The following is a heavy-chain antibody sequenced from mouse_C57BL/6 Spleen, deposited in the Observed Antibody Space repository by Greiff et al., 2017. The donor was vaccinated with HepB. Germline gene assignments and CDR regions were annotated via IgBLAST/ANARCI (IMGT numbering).Heavy chain of an antibody. V-gene: IGHV14-3*02. CDR3: ARIEA. CDR2: IDPANGNT. J-gene: IGHJ2*01. CDR1: GFNIKDTY. Sequence: EVQLQESGAELVKPGASVKLSCTASGFNIKDTYMHWVKPSPEQGLEWIARIDPANGNTKYDPKFQGKFTITADTSSNTAYLQLSSLTSEDPAVYCCARIEAWGQGTDLTGSS.